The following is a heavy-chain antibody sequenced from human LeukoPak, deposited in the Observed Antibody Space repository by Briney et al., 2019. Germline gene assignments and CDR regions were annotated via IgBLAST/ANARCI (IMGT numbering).Heavy chain of an antibody. Sequence: PGGSLRLSCAASGFTFTDYWMSWVRQAPGKGLEWVANIKRDGSEKYYVDSVKGRFTISRDNPKKSVYLQMNSLRAEDTATYYCARDVSVSGMDVWGQGTTVIVSS. D-gene: IGHD5/OR15-5a*01. J-gene: IGHJ6*02. CDR2: IKRDGSEK. CDR3: ARDVSVSGMDV. V-gene: IGHV3-7*01. CDR1: GFTFTDYW.